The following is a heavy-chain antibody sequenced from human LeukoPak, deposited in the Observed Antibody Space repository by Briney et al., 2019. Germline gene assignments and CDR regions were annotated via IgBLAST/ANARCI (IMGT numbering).Heavy chain of an antibody. J-gene: IGHJ4*02. CDR1: GFTFSSYG. Sequence: GGSLRLSCAASGFTFSSYGMHWVRQAPGKGLEWVAVIWYDGSNKFYADSVKGRFIISRDNSKNTLYLQMNSLRAEDTAVYYCARVVDYGDYEDYFDYWGQGTLVTVSS. V-gene: IGHV3-33*01. D-gene: IGHD4-17*01. CDR2: IWYDGSNK. CDR3: ARVVDYGDYEDYFDY.